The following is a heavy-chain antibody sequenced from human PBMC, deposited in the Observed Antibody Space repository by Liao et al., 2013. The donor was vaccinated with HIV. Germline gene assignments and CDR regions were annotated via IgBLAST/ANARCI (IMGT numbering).Heavy chain of an antibody. CDR2: VYVSGTT. D-gene: IGHD6-19*01. J-gene: IGHJ3*01. Sequence: QVQLQESGPGLVKPSQTLSLTCTVSGGSINSDNHYWNWIRQPAGRGLEWIGRVYVSGTTNYNPSLKSRVTMSVDTSKNQFSLKLNSVTGTDTAVYFCARDKGVFSSDREGAFDLWGQGTMVIVSS. V-gene: IGHV4-61*02. CDR1: GGSINSDNHY. CDR3: ARDKGVFSSDREGAFDL.